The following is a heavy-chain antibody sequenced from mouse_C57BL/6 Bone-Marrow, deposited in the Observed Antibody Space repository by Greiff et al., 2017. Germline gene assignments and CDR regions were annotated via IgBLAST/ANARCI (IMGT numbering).Heavy chain of an antibody. CDR2: IDPSDSET. V-gene: IGHV1-52*01. D-gene: IGHD2-4*01. J-gene: IGHJ3*01. CDR3: ARWCDDYGVGFAY. CDR1: GYTFTSYW. Sequence: QVQLQQPGAELVRPGSSVTLSCKASGYTFTSYWMHWVKQRPIQGLEWIGNIDPSDSETHYNQKFKDKATLTVDKSSSTASMQLSSLTSEDSAVFYCARWCDDYGVGFAYWGQGTLVTVSA.